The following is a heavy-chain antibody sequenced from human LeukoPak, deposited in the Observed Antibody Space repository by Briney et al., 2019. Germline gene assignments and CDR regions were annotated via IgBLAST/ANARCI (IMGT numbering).Heavy chain of an antibody. J-gene: IGHJ4*02. Sequence: SETLSLTCTVSGGSISSYHWSWIRQPAGKGLEWIGRIYTSGSTNYNPSLKSRVTMSVDTSKNQFSLKLSSVTAADTAVYYCARVTAYSSGWSPSDYWGQGTLVTVSS. D-gene: IGHD6-19*01. CDR1: GGSISSYH. V-gene: IGHV4-4*07. CDR3: ARVTAYSSGWSPSDY. CDR2: IYTSGST.